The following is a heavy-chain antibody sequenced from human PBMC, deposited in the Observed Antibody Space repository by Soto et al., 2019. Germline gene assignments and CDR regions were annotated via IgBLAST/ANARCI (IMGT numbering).Heavy chain of an antibody. D-gene: IGHD1-7*01. V-gene: IGHV4-30-4*01. CDR2: MSYSGTT. J-gene: IGHJ4*02. CDR1: GGSISSGNYY. Sequence: QVQLQESGPGLVKPSQTLSLTCTVSGGSISSGNYYWSWIRQPPGKGLEWIGFMSYSGTTSYNASLKSRVTISVDTSKSQFSVNLSFVTAVDTAVYYCATMGTPATGLYYFDNWGQGTLVTVSS. CDR3: ATMGTPATGLYYFDN.